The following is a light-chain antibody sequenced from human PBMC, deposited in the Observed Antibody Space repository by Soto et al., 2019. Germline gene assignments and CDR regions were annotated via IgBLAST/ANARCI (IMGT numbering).Light chain of an antibody. CDR1: RSINIY. CDR3: QQSHSSPYT. V-gene: IGKV1-39*01. Sequence: DIQMTQSPSSLSASVGDRVTITCRASRSINIYLNWYQQKPGKAPKLLIYAASNLQSGVPSRFSGDGVGTHFTLTISSLQPEDFATYHCQQSHSSPYTFGQGTDWRL. CDR2: AAS. J-gene: IGKJ5*01.